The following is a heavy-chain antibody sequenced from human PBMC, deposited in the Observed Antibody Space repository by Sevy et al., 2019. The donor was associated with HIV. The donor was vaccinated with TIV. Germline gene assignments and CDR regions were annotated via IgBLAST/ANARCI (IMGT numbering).Heavy chain of an antibody. D-gene: IGHD4-17*01. J-gene: IGHJ6*02. V-gene: IGHV3-53*01. CDR1: GFTVSSNY. Sequence: GGSLRLSCAASGFTVSSNYMSWVRQAPGKGLEWVSVIYSGGDTYYADSVKGRFIISRDNSKNTMYLQMNSLRAEDTAVYYCARDLDDAADYQAVGGMDVWGQGTTVTVTS. CDR3: ARDLDDAADYQAVGGMDV. CDR2: IYSGGDT.